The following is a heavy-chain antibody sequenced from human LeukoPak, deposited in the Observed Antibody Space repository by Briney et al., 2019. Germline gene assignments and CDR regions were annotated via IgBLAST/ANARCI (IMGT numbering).Heavy chain of an antibody. V-gene: IGHV3-21*01. D-gene: IGHD3-10*01. CDR1: GFTSSSYS. CDR3: ARDSAGDWNY. CDR2: ISSSSSYI. J-gene: IGHJ4*02. Sequence: GGSLRLSCAASGFTSSSYSMNWVRQAPGKGLEWVSSISSSSSYIYYADSVKGRFTISRDNAKNSLYLQMNSLRAEDTAVYYCARDSAGDWNYWGQGTLVTVSS.